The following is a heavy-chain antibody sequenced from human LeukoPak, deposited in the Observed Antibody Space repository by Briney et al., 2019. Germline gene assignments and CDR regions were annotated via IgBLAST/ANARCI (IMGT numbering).Heavy chain of an antibody. CDR2: ISDTGDNS. V-gene: IGHV3-23*01. CDR3: ARTGPYYFDY. J-gene: IGHJ4*02. CDR1: GFTFSGYG. Sequence: GGSLRLSCAASGFTFSGYGMSWVRQAPGKGLECVSAISDTGDNSYYADSVKGQFTISRDNSKNTLYLQMNSLRADDTAVYYCARTGPYYFDYWGQGTLVTVSS. D-gene: IGHD1-1*01.